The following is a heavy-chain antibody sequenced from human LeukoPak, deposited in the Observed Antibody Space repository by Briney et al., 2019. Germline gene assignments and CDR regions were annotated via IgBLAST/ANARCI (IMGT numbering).Heavy chain of an antibody. CDR2: IHYSGST. Sequence: SETLSLTCTVSHVSISTYYWSWIRQPPGKGLEWMGYIHYSGSTNYNPSLKSRVTISVDTSKRQLSLMLRSVTAADTAVYYCARDIYGSGHGWFDTWGQGRLVTVSS. CDR3: ARDIYGSGHGWFDT. V-gene: IGHV4-59*01. CDR1: HVSISTYY. D-gene: IGHD3-10*01. J-gene: IGHJ5*02.